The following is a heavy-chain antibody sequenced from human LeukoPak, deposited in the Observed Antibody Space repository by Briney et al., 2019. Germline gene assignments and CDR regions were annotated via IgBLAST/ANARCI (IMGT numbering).Heavy chain of an antibody. Sequence: GGSLRLSCAASEFIFSTYAMLWVRQAPGKGLEWVAGISYDESNKYYADSVKGRFTISRDNSKNTLYLQMNSLRADDTAVYCCARVSGVVGATPFDHWGQGTLVTVSS. CDR3: ARVSGVVGATPFDH. J-gene: IGHJ4*02. D-gene: IGHD1-26*01. V-gene: IGHV3-30*04. CDR1: EFIFSTYA. CDR2: ISYDESNK.